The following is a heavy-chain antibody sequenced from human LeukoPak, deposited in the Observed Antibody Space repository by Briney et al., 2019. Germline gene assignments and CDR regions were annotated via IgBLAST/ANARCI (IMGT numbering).Heavy chain of an antibody. CDR2: IYHSGST. Sequence: SETLSLTCAVSGGSISSGDYSWSWIRQPPGKGLEWIGSIYHSGSTYYNPSLKSRVTISVDTSKNQFSLKLSSVTAADTAVYYCARDGHGGNLNYWGQGTLVTVSS. D-gene: IGHD4-23*01. CDR1: GGSISSGDYS. CDR3: ARDGHGGNLNY. V-gene: IGHV4-30-2*03. J-gene: IGHJ4*02.